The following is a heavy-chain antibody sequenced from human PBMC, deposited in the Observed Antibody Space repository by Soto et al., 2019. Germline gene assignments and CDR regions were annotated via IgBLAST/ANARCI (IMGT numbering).Heavy chain of an antibody. V-gene: IGHV3-23*01. CDR2: ISGSGSGT. CDR3: AKDQGNTVVGASRGFDH. D-gene: IGHD1-26*01. Sequence: EVQLLESGGGLVQPGGSLRLSCAASGFAFSTYAMNWVRQSPGEGLEWLSLISGSGSGTYYAASVRGRFTSSRDNSKNTLYLQMNSLRAEDTAVYYCAKDQGNTVVGASRGFDHWGQGPLVIVSS. J-gene: IGHJ4*02. CDR1: GFAFSTYA.